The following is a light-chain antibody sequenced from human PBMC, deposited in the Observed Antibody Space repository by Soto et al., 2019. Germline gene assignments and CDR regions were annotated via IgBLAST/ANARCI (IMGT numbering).Light chain of an antibody. J-gene: IGKJ5*01. CDR2: VAS. Sequence: DRQRVESGTSLAAAVGGRVTITCLASQSLTNYLNWYQHKPGKPPKLLIYVASSLQSGVPSRFSGSGSGRDFTLTLRSRQPGYFATSYCQQSYSIPGTVGQGTQLE. CDR3: QQSYSIPGT. V-gene: IGKV1-39*01. CDR1: QSLTNY.